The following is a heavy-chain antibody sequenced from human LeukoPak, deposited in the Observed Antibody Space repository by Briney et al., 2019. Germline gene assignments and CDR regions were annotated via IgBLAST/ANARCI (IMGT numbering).Heavy chain of an antibody. Sequence: SETLSLTCTVSGGSISSSSYYWGWIRQPPGKGLEWIGSIYYSGSTYYNPSLKSRVTISVDTSKNQFSLKLSSVTAADTAVYYCARDGSPYDFWSGYSGSCWFDPWGQGTLVTVSS. CDR1: GGSISSSSYY. D-gene: IGHD3-3*01. CDR2: IYYSGST. V-gene: IGHV4-39*07. CDR3: ARDGSPYDFWSGYSGSCWFDP. J-gene: IGHJ5*02.